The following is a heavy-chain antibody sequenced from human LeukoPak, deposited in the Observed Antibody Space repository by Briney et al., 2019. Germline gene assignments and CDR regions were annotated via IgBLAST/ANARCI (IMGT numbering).Heavy chain of an antibody. CDR3: ARDQGTYGPLDY. CDR1: GFTFSSYG. CDR2: ISLDGSKK. Sequence: HPGGSLRLSCAASGFTFSSYGMHWVRQAPGKGLEWVAVISLDGSKKQYVDSVKGRFSFSRDHSKNTLYLQMNSLRAEDTAVYYCARDQGTYGPLDYWGQGTLVTVSS. D-gene: IGHD3-10*01. V-gene: IGHV3-30*03. J-gene: IGHJ4*02.